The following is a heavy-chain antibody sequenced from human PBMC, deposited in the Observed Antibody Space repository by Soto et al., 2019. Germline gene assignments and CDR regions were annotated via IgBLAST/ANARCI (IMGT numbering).Heavy chain of an antibody. Sequence: GWSLRLSGAASGFTFTSYAMNWVRQAPGKGLEWVSGISGSGGSTHYADSVKGRFTISRDNSKNRLSLQMNSLRAEDTAVYYCAKGPCSGGSCYHDYWGQGTLVTVSS. CDR3: AKGPCSGGSCYHDY. CDR2: ISGSGGST. D-gene: IGHD2-15*01. J-gene: IGHJ4*02. V-gene: IGHV3-23*01. CDR1: GFTFTSYA.